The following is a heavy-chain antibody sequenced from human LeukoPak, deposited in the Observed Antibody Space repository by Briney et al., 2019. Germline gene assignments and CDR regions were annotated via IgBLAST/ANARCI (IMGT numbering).Heavy chain of an antibody. CDR3: ARAWRYTDWFDT. Sequence: ASVKVSCKASGYTFTSYYMHWVRQAPGQGLEWMGIINPSDGSTTYAQRFQDRVTVTRDTSTSTVYMKLSSLRSEDTAVYYCARAWRYTDWFDTWGQGTLVTVSS. D-gene: IGHD1-14*01. CDR2: INPSDGST. V-gene: IGHV1-46*01. CDR1: GYTFTSYY. J-gene: IGHJ5*02.